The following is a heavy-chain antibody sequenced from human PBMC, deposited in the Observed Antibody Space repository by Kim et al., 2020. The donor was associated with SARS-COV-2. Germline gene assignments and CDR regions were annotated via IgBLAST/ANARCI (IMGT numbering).Heavy chain of an antibody. D-gene: IGHD3-10*01. V-gene: IGHV3-23*01. Sequence: GGSLRLSCAASGFTFSSYAMSWVRQAPGKGLEWVSAISGSGGSTYYADSVKGRFTISRDNSKNTLYLQMNSLRAEDTAVYYCAKVWSYYYGSGSYYFDYWGQGTLVTVSS. CDR3: AKVWSYYYGSGSYYFDY. CDR1: GFTFSSYA. J-gene: IGHJ4*02. CDR2: ISGSGGST.